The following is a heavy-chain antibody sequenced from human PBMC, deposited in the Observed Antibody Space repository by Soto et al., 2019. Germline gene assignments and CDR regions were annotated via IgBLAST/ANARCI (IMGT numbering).Heavy chain of an antibody. J-gene: IGHJ6*03. CDR1: GFTFSNYN. Sequence: GGSLRLSCAASGFTFSNYNMNWVRQAPGKGLEWVAVIGYDGSTKYYADSVKGRFTISRDNSKNTLYLQMNSLRAEDTAVYYCARDPSSSWPSYYMDVWGKGTTVTVSS. V-gene: IGHV3-33*08. CDR2: IGYDGSTK. D-gene: IGHD6-13*01. CDR3: ARDPSSSWPSYYMDV.